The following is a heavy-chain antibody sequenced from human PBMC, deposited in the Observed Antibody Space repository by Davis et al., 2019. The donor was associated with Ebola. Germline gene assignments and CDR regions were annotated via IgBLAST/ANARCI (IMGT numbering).Heavy chain of an antibody. D-gene: IGHD3-22*01. CDR2: IRSEATSQ. Sequence: GESLKIPCAASGFTFSGNGMHWVRQAPGKGLEWVAFIRSEATSQDYGKSVQGRFFISRDDSKNTLYLQMNSLRVDETAVYFCARDGPNYDVDYWGQGTLVTVSA. CDR3: ARDGPNYDVDY. CDR1: GFTFSGNG. V-gene: IGHV3-30*02. J-gene: IGHJ4*02.